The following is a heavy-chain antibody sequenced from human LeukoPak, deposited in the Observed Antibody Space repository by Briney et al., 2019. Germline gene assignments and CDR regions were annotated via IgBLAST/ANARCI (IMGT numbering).Heavy chain of an antibody. CDR3: ARGRLGSGSQYDAFDI. V-gene: IGHV1-2*02. Sequence: ASVKVSCKASGYTFTGYYMHWVRQAPAQGLEWMGWINPNSGDTNYAQKFQGRVTMTSDTSISTASMEMSGLRSDDTAVFYCARGRLGSGSQYDAFDIWGQGTMVTVSS. CDR1: GYTFTGYY. J-gene: IGHJ3*02. D-gene: IGHD3-10*01. CDR2: INPNSGDT.